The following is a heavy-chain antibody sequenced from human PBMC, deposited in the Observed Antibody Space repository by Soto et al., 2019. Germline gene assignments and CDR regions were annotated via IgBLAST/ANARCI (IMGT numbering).Heavy chain of an antibody. CDR1: GFTFTRYS. J-gene: IGHJ4*02. Sequence: AGGSLRLSCAASGFTFTRYSMNWVRQAPGKGLEWVSSISSTTNYIYYGDSMKGRFTISRDNAKNSLYLEMNSLRAEDTAVFYCARESEDLTSNFDYWGQGTLVTVSS. CDR2: ISSTTNYI. CDR3: ARESEDLTSNFDY. V-gene: IGHV3-21*06.